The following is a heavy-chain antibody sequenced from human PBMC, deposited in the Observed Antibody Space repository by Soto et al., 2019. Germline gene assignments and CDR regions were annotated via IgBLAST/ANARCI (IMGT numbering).Heavy chain of an antibody. Sequence: EVQLVESGGGLVKPGGSLRLSCAASGITFSNAWMSWVRQAPGKGLEWVGRIKSKTDGGTTDYAAPVKGRFTISRDDSKNTLYLQMNSRKTEDTAVYYCTTGGYCSGGSCYPPSYYYYGMDVWGQGTTVTVSS. CDR1: GITFSNAW. CDR3: TTGGYCSGGSCYPPSYYYYGMDV. D-gene: IGHD2-15*01. V-gene: IGHV3-15*01. J-gene: IGHJ6*02. CDR2: IKSKTDGGTT.